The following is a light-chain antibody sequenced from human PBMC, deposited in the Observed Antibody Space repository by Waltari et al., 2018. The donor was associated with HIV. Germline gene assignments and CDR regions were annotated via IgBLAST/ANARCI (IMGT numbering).Light chain of an antibody. Sequence: SYELPQSPSVSVSPGETASIHLSGAKLRGKYACCYQQKPGHSPVLVIYQDNKRPSGIPERFSGSNSGNTATLTISGTQAMDEADYYCQAWDSSTVVFGGGTKLTVL. J-gene: IGLJ2*01. V-gene: IGLV3-1*01. CDR2: QDN. CDR1: KLRGKY. CDR3: QAWDSSTVV.